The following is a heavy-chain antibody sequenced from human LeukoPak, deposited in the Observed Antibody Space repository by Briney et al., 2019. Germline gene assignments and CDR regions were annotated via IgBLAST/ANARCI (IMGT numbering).Heavy chain of an antibody. J-gene: IGHJ4*02. CDR3: ARGLKLVVVTAISEDFDY. CDR1: GYTLTSYY. V-gene: IGHV1-46*01. D-gene: IGHD2-21*02. Sequence: ASVKVSCKASGYTLTSYYMHWLRQAPGQGLEWMGIIDPSAGNTNYAQKFQGRVTMTRDTSTSTVYMELCSLRSEDTAVYYCARGLKLVVVTAISEDFDYWGRGTLVTVSS. CDR2: IDPSAGNT.